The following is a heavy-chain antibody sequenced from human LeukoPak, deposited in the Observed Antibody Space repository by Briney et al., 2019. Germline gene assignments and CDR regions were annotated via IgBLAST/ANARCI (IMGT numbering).Heavy chain of an antibody. CDR2: INQHGTDK. CDR3: AANGGPFDF. V-gene: IGHV3-7*05. Sequence: GGSLRLSCAASGFXFSSYWMSWVRQAPGKGQEWVANINQHGTDKYYVDSVRGRFNISRDNAKNSLYLQMNSLRAEDTAVYYCAANGGPFDFWGQGTLVTVSS. D-gene: IGHD4-23*01. J-gene: IGHJ4*02. CDR1: GFXFSSYW.